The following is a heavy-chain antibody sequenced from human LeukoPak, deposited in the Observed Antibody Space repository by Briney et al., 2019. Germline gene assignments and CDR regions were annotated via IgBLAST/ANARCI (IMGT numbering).Heavy chain of an antibody. CDR3: AKNWAAAGTLYYFDY. D-gene: IGHD6-13*01. J-gene: IGHJ4*02. V-gene: IGHV3-30*02. CDR1: GFTFSNYA. CDR2: IRYDGSNK. Sequence: GGSLRLSCAASGFTFSNYAMSWVRQAPGKGLEWVAFIRYDGSNKYYADSVKGRFTISRDNSKNTLYLQMNSLRAEDTAVYYCAKNWAAAGTLYYFDYWGQGTLVTVSS.